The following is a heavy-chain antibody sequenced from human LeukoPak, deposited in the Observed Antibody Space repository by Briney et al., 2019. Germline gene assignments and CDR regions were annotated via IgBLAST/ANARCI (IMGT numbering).Heavy chain of an antibody. V-gene: IGHV3-30*18. CDR3: AKDFVYYGSGSYFDY. J-gene: IGHJ4*02. Sequence: GGSLRLSCAASGFTFSNYAMHWVRQAPGKGLEWVAVISFDGSDQYYADSVRGRFTISRDNSKNTLYLQMNSLRAEDTAVYYCAKDFVYYGSGSYFDYWGQGTLVTVSS. D-gene: IGHD3-10*01. CDR1: GFTFSNYA. CDR2: ISFDGSDQ.